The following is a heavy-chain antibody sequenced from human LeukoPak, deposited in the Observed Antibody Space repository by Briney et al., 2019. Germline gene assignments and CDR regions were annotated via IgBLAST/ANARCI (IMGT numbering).Heavy chain of an antibody. CDR3: ARASLSYGWYFDP. D-gene: IGHD3-10*01. CDR1: GGSISSGGYY. V-gene: IGHV4-31*03. CDR2: IYYSGST. Sequence: SETLSLTCTVSGGSISSGGYYWSWIRQHPGKGLEWIGYIYYSGSTYYNPSLKSRVTISVDTSKNQFSLKLSSVTAADTAVYYCARASLSYGWYFDPWGRGTLVTVSS. J-gene: IGHJ2*01.